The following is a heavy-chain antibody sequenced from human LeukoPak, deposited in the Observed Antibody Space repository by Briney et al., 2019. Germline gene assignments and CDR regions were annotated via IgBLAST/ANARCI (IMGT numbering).Heavy chain of an antibody. Sequence: PGGSLRLSCAASGFTFSSYAMSWVRQAPGKGLEWVSAISGSGGSTYYADSVKGRFTISRDNSKNTLYLQMNSLRAEDTAVYYCAKGGTQWELRTNFDYWGQGTLVTVSS. CDR3: AKGGTQWELRTNFDY. V-gene: IGHV3-23*01. CDR1: GFTFSSYA. CDR2: ISGSGGST. D-gene: IGHD1-26*01. J-gene: IGHJ4*02.